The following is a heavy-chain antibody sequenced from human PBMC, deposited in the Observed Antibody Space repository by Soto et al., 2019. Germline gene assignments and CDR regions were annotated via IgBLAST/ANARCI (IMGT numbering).Heavy chain of an antibody. V-gene: IGHV4-59*08. CDR1: GGSISSYY. CDR2: IYYSGST. D-gene: IGHD3-9*01. CDR3: ARYFYDTSEDGYYYMDV. J-gene: IGHJ6*03. Sequence: SETLSLTCTVSGGSISSYYWSWIRQPPGKGLEWIGYIYYSGSTNYNPSLKSRVTISVDTSKNQFSLKLSSVTAADTAVYYCARYFYDTSEDGYYYMDVWGKGTTVTVSS.